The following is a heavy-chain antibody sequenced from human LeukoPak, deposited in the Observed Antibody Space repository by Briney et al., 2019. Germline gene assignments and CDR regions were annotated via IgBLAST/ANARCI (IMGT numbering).Heavy chain of an antibody. CDR3: AKELVSRSSLTFDF. CDR2: ICGSSDYT. D-gene: IGHD6-13*01. J-gene: IGHJ4*02. V-gene: IGHV3-23*01. CDR1: GFSFSSNA. Sequence: GGSLRLSCAACGFSFSSNAMAWVRQAPGKGVEGISAICGSSDYTFYGDSVKGRLITSRDNSKTPLYLHMHSLTVEDTAVYYCAKELVSRSSLTFDFWGQGILVTVSS.